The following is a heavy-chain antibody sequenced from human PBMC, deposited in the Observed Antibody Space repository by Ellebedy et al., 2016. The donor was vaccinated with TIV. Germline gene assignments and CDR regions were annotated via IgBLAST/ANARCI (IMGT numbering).Heavy chain of an antibody. CDR1: GFTVSSNY. J-gene: IGHJ3*02. CDR3: VKGLDAFDI. CDR2: IYSGGST. Sequence: GESLKISCAASGFTVSSNYMSWVRQAPGKGLEWVSVIYSGGSTYYADSVKGRFTISRDNARKSLYLQMNSLRSEDTAFYYCVKGLDAFDIWGQGTMVTVSS. D-gene: IGHD3/OR15-3a*01. V-gene: IGHV3-53*05.